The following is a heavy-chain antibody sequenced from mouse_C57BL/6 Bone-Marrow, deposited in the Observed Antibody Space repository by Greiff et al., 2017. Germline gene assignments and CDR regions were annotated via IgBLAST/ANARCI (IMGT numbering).Heavy chain of an antibody. CDR1: GYAFSSSW. V-gene: IGHV1-82*01. CDR2: IYPGDGDT. D-gene: IGHD2-4*01. J-gene: IGHJ3*01. Sequence: VQGVESGPELVKPGASVKISCKASGYAFSSSWMNWVKQRPGKGLEWIGRIYPGDGDTNYNGKFKGKATLTADKSSSTAYMQLSSLTSEDSAVYFCALIYYDYDGSFAYWGQGTLVTVSA. CDR3: ALIYYDYDGSFAY.